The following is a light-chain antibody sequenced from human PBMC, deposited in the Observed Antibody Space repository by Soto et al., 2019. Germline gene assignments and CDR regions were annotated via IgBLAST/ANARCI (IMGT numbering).Light chain of an antibody. J-gene: IGKJ1*01. CDR1: QSISDL. V-gene: IGKV1-5*03. Sequence: DIQMTQSPSTLSASVGDRVTITCRASQSISDLLAWYQQKPGKAPKLLIYEASNLKSGVPSRFSGSGSGTEYTLTISSLQPDEFASYYCQQYNGFWTFGQGTKVEIK. CDR2: EAS. CDR3: QQYNGFWT.